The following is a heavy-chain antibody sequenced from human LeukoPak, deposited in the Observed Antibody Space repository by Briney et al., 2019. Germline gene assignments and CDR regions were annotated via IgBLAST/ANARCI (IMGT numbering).Heavy chain of an antibody. J-gene: IGHJ3*02. D-gene: IGHD5-18*01. CDR2: ISSSSSYI. CDR3: ARATLIGYPDAFDI. V-gene: IGHV3-21*01. CDR1: GFTLSSYS. Sequence: GGSLRLSCAASGFTLSSYSMNWVRQAPGKGLEWVSSISSSSSYIYYADSVKGRFTISRDNAKNSLYLQMNSLRAEDTAVYYCARATLIGYPDAFDIWGQGTMVTVSS.